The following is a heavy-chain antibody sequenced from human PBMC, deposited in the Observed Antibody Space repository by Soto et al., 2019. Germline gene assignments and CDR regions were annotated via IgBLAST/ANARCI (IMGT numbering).Heavy chain of an antibody. V-gene: IGHV3-30*18. J-gene: IGHJ4*02. CDR2: ISYDGSNK. CDR3: AKDSYSEPFDY. Sequence: PGGSLRLSCAASGFTFSSYAMQWVRQAPGKGLEWVAVISYDGSNKYYPDSVKGRFTISRDNSKNTLYLQMNSLRAEDTAVYYCAKDSYSEPFDYWGQGTLVTVSS. D-gene: IGHD4-4*01. CDR1: GFTFSSYA.